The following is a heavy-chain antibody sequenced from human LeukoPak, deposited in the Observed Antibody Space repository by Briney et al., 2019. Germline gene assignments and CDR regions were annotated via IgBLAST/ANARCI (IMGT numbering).Heavy chain of an antibody. CDR3: AKPPFGDRGGPEYFQH. CDR2: ISGSGGRT. CDR1: GFTFSSYA. D-gene: IGHD3-16*01. Sequence: GGSLRLSCAASGFTFSSYAMSWVRQTPGQGLEWVSGISGSGGRTYYADSVKGRFTISRDNSKNTLYLQMNSLRAEDTAVYYCAKPPFGDRGGPEYFQHWGQGTLVTVSS. J-gene: IGHJ1*01. V-gene: IGHV3-23*01.